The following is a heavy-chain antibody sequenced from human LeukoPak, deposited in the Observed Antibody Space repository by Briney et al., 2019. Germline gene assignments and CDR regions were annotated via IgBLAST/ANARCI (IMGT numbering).Heavy chain of an antibody. CDR3: AIRRDGYNYFDY. CDR2: IYPGDSDT. Sequence: GESLKISCQVSGYRFTTYWIGWVRQMPGIGLEWMGIIYPGDSDTRYSPSFQGQVTISADKSISTAYLQWSSLKASDTAMYYCAIRRDGYNYFDYWGQGTLVTVSS. J-gene: IGHJ4*02. CDR1: GYRFTTYW. V-gene: IGHV5-51*01. D-gene: IGHD5-24*01.